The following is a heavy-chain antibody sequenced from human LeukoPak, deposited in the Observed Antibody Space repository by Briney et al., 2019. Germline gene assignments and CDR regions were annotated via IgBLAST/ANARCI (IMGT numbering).Heavy chain of an antibody. Sequence: GRSLRLSCGASGFSFSTSGVHWVRQAPGKGLEWMAVISKDGRKNHYADSVKGRFTISRDNSKSTLFFQMNSLRPEDTAIYYCARDLLNYGSAYYDVGIFDSWGQGTLVTVSS. CDR1: GFSFSTSG. CDR3: ARDLLNYGSAYYDVGIFDS. D-gene: IGHD3-10*01. CDR2: ISKDGRKN. J-gene: IGHJ4*02. V-gene: IGHV3-30*04.